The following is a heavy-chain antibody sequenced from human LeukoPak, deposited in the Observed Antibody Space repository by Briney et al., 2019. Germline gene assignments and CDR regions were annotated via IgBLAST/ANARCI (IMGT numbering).Heavy chain of an antibody. D-gene: IGHD3-3*01. CDR1: GFTFSSYA. CDR3: ARADFWSGYHESY. Sequence: GSLRLSCAASGFTFSSYAMSWVRQAPGKGLEWVSSISASGGSTYYADSVKGRFTISRDNSKNTLYLQMNSLRSEDTAVYYCARADFWSGYHESYWGQGTLVTVSS. CDR2: ISASGGST. V-gene: IGHV3-23*01. J-gene: IGHJ4*02.